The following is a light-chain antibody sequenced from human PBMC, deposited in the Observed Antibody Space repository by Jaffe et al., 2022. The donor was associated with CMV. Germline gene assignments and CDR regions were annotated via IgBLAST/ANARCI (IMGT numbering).Light chain of an antibody. CDR3: AAWDDSLSGRV. Sequence: QSVLIQPPSASGTPGQRVIISCSGSSSNIGSTYVYWYQQLPGTAPKLLIYRDNQRPSGVPDRFSGSKSGTSASLAISGLRSEDEADYYCAAWDDSLSGRVFGGGTKLTVL. CDR2: RDN. CDR1: SSNIGSTY. V-gene: IGLV1-47*01. J-gene: IGLJ3*02.